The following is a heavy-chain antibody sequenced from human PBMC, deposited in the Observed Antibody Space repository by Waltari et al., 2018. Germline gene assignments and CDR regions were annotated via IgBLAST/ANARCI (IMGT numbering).Heavy chain of an antibody. CDR1: GFIFNNYW. Sequence: EVQLVESGGGLVQPGGSLRLSCAASGFIFNNYWMHWFRPAPGKGLVSVSHINTDGSITNYADSVKGRFTISRDNAKNTLFLQMNSLRAEDTAVYYCVMYSSSFLGDCWGQGTLVTVSS. J-gene: IGHJ4*02. CDR2: INTDGSIT. CDR3: VMYSSSFLGDC. D-gene: IGHD6-13*01. V-gene: IGHV3-74*01.